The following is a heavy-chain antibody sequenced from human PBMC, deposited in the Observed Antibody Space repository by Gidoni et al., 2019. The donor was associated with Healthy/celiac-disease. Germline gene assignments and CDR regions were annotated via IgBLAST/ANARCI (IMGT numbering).Heavy chain of an antibody. V-gene: IGHV3-11*01. Sequence: QVQLLESGGGLVKPGGSLSLSCVASGFTFIAYYMSWIRQAPGKGLEWVSYISSTSSIIYYADSVKGRFTISRDNAKNSLYLQMNSLRDEDTAMYYCARESYGSGTYYNYGMDVWGQGTAVTVSS. D-gene: IGHD3-10*01. J-gene: IGHJ6*02. CDR2: ISSTSSII. CDR3: ARESYGSGTYYNYGMDV. CDR1: GFTFIAYY.